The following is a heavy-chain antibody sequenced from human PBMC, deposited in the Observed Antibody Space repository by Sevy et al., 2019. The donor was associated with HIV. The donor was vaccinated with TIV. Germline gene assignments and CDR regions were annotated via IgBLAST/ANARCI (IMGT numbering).Heavy chain of an antibody. V-gene: IGHV3-23*01. CDR3: AKSATMIVVDLN. Sequence: GGSLRLSCAASGFTFSSYAMSWVRQAPGKGREWVSAISGSGGSTYYADSVKGRFTISRYNSKNTLCLQMNSLRAEDTAVYYCAKSATMIVVDLNWGQGTLVTVSS. CDR1: GFTFSSYA. CDR2: ISGSGGST. D-gene: IGHD3-22*01. J-gene: IGHJ4*02.